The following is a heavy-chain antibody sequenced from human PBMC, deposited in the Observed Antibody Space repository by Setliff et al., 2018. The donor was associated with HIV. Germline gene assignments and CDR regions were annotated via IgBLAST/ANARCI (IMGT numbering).Heavy chain of an antibody. D-gene: IGHD6-19*01. CDR3: ARPMEIGRHPVAGLRDAFDI. J-gene: IGHJ3*02. V-gene: IGHV3-21*01. CDR1: GFTFSSYT. Sequence: PGGSLRLSCAASGFTFSSYTMNWVRQAPGKGLEWVSSISSTGRYIYYADSLKGRFTISRDNAKNMLYLQMNTVRAEDTAVYYCARPMEIGRHPVAGLRDAFDIWGQGTMVTVSS. CDR2: ISSTGRYI.